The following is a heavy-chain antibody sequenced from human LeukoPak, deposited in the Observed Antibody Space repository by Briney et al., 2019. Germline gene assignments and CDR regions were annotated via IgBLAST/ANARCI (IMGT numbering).Heavy chain of an antibody. CDR2: VNRDGSET. V-gene: IGHV3-7*03. CDR3: ARNNGMDV. J-gene: IGHJ6*02. CDR1: GFALSSHW. Sequence: PGGSLRLSCAASGFALSSHWMNWVRQVPGRGPEWVANVNRDGSETYYLDSVKGRFTISKDNAKNSLYLQMNSLRAEDTALYHCARNNGMDVWGQGTTVTVSS.